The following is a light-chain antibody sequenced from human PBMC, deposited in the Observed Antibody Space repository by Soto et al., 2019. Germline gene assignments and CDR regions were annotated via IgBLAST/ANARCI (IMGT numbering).Light chain of an antibody. Sequence: QSVLTQPPSASGTPGQRVTISCSGSTANIGSNYVNWYQELPEAGPKLLIYKDDKRPSGVPDRSSASKSASSASLAISGLRSDDEATYFCGTWDDSQTTWMFGGGTKLTVL. CDR2: KDD. CDR1: TANIGSNY. CDR3: GTWDDSQTTWM. V-gene: IGLV1-47*01. J-gene: IGLJ3*02.